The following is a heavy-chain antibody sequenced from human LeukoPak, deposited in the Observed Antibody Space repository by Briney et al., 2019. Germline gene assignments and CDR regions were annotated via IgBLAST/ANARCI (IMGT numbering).Heavy chain of an antibody. D-gene: IGHD4-17*01. J-gene: IGHJ4*02. CDR1: GGTFSSYA. CDR2: IIPIPGIA. CDR3: ARDRMTTVTTGGDY. V-gene: IGHV1-69*04. Sequence: SVKVSCKASGGTFSSYAISWVRQAPGQGLEWMGRIIPIPGIANYAQKFQGRVTITADKSTSTAYMELSSLRSEDTAVYYCARDRMTTVTTGGDYWGQGTLVTVSS.